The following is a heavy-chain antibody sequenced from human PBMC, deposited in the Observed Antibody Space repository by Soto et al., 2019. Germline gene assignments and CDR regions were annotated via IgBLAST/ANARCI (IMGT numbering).Heavy chain of an antibody. Sequence: GGSLRLSCAGSGFSVSSNYMSWVRQAPGKGLEWVSVIYSGGSTYYADSVKGRFTISRDNSKNSLYLQMNSLRAEDTAAYYCARAVGIRWPYKFDYWGQGTLVTVSS. D-gene: IGHD4-17*01. CDR2: IYSGGST. CDR3: ARAVGIRWPYKFDY. V-gene: IGHV3-53*01. J-gene: IGHJ4*02. CDR1: GFSVSSNY.